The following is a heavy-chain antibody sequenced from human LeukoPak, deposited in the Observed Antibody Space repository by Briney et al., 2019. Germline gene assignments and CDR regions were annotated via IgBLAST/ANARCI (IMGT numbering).Heavy chain of an antibody. Sequence: GVSLRLSYASSGLTFSSYEMNWVRQAPGKGLEWVSSISSSNSYIYYADSVKGRFTISRDNAKNSLYLQMNSLRAEDTAVYYCARDLLELPHPTYWFDPWGQGTLVTVSS. J-gene: IGHJ5*02. CDR2: ISSSNSYI. V-gene: IGHV3-21*01. D-gene: IGHD1-7*01. CDR3: ARDLLELPHPTYWFDP. CDR1: GLTFSSYE.